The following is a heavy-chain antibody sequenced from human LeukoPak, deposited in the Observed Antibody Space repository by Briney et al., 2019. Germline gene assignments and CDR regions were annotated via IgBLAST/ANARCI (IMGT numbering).Heavy chain of an antibody. Sequence: PGGSLRLSCAASGFTFSTYGMHWFGQPPAKGRNGWPFIRYDGSDKYYSDSVKGRFTISRDNSKNTLYLQMNSLRGEDTAVYYCAKDRLTSGSYPDAFDIWGQGTLVTVSS. CDR2: IRYDGSDK. CDR3: AKDRLTSGSYPDAFDI. D-gene: IGHD1-26*01. CDR1: GFTFSTYG. V-gene: IGHV3-30*02. J-gene: IGHJ3*02.